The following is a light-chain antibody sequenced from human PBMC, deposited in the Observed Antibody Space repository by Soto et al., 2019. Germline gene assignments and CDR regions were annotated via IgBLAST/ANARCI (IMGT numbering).Light chain of an antibody. J-gene: IGKJ1*01. V-gene: IGKV3-20*01. CDR3: QQYGSSPTWT. Sequence: EIVLTQSPGTLSLSPGERATLSCRASQSFSSSYLAWYQQKPGQAPRLLIYGASSRATGIPDRFSGSGSGTYFTLTISRLEPEDFAVYYCQQYGSSPTWTFGQGTKVEIK. CDR2: GAS. CDR1: QSFSSSY.